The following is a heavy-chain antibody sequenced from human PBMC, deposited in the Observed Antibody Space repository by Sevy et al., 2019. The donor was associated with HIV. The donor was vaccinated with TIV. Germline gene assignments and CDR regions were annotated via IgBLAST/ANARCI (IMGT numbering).Heavy chain of an antibody. J-gene: IGHJ4*02. CDR2: IYYSGST. D-gene: IGHD3-10*01. CDR1: GGSITSYY. V-gene: IGHV4-59*01. CDR3: ARSPSYGSGSYSFHPVDY. Sequence: SETLSLTCTVSGGSITSYYWSWIRQPPGKGLEWIGSIYYSGSTNYNPSLKSRVTISVDTSKNQFSLKLGSVTAADTAVYYCARSPSYGSGSYSFHPVDYWGQGTLVTVSS.